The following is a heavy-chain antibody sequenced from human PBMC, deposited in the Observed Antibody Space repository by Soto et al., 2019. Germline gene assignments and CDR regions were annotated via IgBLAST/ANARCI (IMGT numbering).Heavy chain of an antibody. V-gene: IGHV3-7*03. CDR3: ARAPYSNAWYRFDL. D-gene: IGHD4-4*01. Sequence: QLVESGGGLVQPGGSLRLSCEASGFTFSGYWMSWVRQAPGKGLEWVADIKHDGRVQYYVDSVKGRLTISRDNAKKQLYLQMNGLRAEDTALYYCARAPYSNAWYRFDLWGQGTLVTVSS. CDR1: GFTFSGYW. CDR2: IKHDGRVQ. J-gene: IGHJ4*02.